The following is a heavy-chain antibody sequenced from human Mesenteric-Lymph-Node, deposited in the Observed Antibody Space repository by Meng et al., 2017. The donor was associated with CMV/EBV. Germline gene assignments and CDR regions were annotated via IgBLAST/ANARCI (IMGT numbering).Heavy chain of an antibody. V-gene: IGHV3-30*02. CDR2: IRYDGVDK. Sequence: GESLKISCAASGFSFSSYGFHWVRQAPGKGLEWVTFIRYDGVDKQYADSVKGRFTISRDNSKNTLYLQMHSLTTEDTAVYYCAKYLSNGLQCLEWLSNLFDYWGRGTLVTVSS. CDR3: AKYLSNGLQCLEWLSNLFDY. D-gene: IGHD3-3*01. J-gene: IGHJ4*02. CDR1: GFSFSSYG.